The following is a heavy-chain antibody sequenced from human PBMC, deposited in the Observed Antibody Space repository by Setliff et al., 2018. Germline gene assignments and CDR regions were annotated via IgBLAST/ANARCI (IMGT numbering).Heavy chain of an antibody. V-gene: IGHV3-15*01. D-gene: IGHD1-1*01. CDR3: TSAKLERRTGHHYYMDV. CDR2: IRSRNDGGTT. Sequence: GESLKISCAVSGLIVSDIHMTWVRQTPGKGLEWVGRIRSRNDGGTTDYAAPVKGRFTFSRDDSKNTLYLQMNNLKTEDTASYYCTSAKLERRTGHHYYMDVWGKGTTVTVSS. CDR1: GLIVSDIH. J-gene: IGHJ6*03.